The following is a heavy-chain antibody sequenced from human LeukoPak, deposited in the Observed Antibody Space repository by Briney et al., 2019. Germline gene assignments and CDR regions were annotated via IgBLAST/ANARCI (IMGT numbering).Heavy chain of an antibody. V-gene: IGHV4-59*01. J-gene: IGHJ4*02. D-gene: IGHD7-27*01. CDR1: GDSISSFY. CDR2: IYYGGSTT. CDR3: ARAPHWDRPFDY. Sequence: SETLSLTCTVSGDSISSFYWSWIRQPPGKGLECIGYIYYGGSTTKYNPSLKSRVTISIDTSKNQLSLKLNSVTAADTAVYYCARAPHWDRPFDYWGQGTLVTVSS.